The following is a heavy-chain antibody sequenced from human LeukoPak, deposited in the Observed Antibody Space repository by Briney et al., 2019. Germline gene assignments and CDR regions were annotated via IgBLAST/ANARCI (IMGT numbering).Heavy chain of an antibody. V-gene: IGHV4-34*01. D-gene: IGHD2-8*01. Sequence: SETLSLTCAVYGGSFSGHYWNWIRQPPGRGLEWIGEINHSGNTHYNPSLKSRVTILVDTYKNQFSLRLSSVTAADTAVYYCARGPYCTNGVCYGYYMDVWGRGTPVTVSS. CDR2: INHSGNT. CDR1: GGSFSGHY. J-gene: IGHJ6*03. CDR3: ARGPYCTNGVCYGYYMDV.